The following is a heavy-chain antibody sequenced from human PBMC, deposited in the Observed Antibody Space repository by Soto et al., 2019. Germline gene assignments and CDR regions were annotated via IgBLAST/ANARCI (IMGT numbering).Heavy chain of an antibody. Sequence: EVQLVESGGGLVQPGGSLRLSCAASGFTFSSYWMSWVRQAPGKGLEWVANIKQDGSEKYYVDSVKGRFTISRDNAKNTLYLQINSLRAKDKAVYYCASDRSPRYCSSTSRYRVFLNYYYYGMDVWGQGTTVTVSS. D-gene: IGHD2-2*01. CDR3: ASDRSPRYCSSTSRYRVFLNYYYYGMDV. V-gene: IGHV3-7*01. CDR2: IKQDGSEK. J-gene: IGHJ6*02. CDR1: GFTFSSYW.